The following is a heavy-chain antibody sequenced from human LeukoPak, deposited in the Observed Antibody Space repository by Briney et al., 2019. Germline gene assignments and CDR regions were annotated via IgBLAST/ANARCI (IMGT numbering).Heavy chain of an antibody. CDR2: LRYDGTNK. V-gene: IGHV3-30*02. CDR3: STSPSFGSSWYQFNY. D-gene: IGHD6-13*01. CDR1: GFTFTNYG. Sequence: GGSLRLSCAASGFTFTNYGMHWVRQAPGRGLEWVAFLRYDGTNKFYADSVKGRFTISRDNSQNTLYLQMNTLRAEDTAVYYCSTSPSFGSSWYQFNYWGQGALVIVSS. J-gene: IGHJ4*02.